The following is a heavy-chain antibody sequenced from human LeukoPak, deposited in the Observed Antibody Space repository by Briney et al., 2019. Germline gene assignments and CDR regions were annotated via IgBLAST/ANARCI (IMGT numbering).Heavy chain of an antibody. J-gene: IGHJ6*03. CDR1: GFIFSAYG. CDR3: ARDPEVPDYYSYMDV. V-gene: IGHV3-21*01. Sequence: GGSLRLSCTGSGFIFSAYGLFWVRQAPGKGLEWVSVISSGGAYTYYADSVKGRFTISRDNALNSVSLQMNGLRAEDTAIYYCARDPEVPDYYSYMDVWGKGTTVTVSS. CDR2: ISSGGAYT.